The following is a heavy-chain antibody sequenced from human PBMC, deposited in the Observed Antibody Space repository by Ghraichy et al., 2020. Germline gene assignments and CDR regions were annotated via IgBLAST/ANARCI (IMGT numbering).Heavy chain of an antibody. V-gene: IGHV4-59*01. D-gene: IGHD2-2*02. J-gene: IGHJ3*02. CDR3: ARVNQVGVPAAIPHAFDI. Sequence: SETLSLTCTVSGGSISSYYWSWIRQPPGKGLEWIGYIYYSGSTNYNPSLKSRVTISVDTSKNQFSLKLSSVTAADTAVYYCARVNQVGVPAAIPHAFDIWGQGTMVTVSS. CDR1: GGSISSYY. CDR2: IYYSGST.